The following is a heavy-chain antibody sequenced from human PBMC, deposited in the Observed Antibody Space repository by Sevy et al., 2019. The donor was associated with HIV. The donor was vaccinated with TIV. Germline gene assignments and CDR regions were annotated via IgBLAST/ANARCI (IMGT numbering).Heavy chain of an antibody. CDR2: IYYNGHI. CDR3: AGENAWGRGYS. CDR1: GGSITSLY. D-gene: IGHD1-26*01. V-gene: IGHV4-59*08. J-gene: IGHJ4*02. Sequence: SETLSLTCTVSGGSITSLYWNWIRQPPGKGLEWIANIYYNGHINYNPSLKSRVTSSLDTSKSQFSLRLSSVTAADTAMYYCAGENAWGRGYSWGQGTLVTVSS.